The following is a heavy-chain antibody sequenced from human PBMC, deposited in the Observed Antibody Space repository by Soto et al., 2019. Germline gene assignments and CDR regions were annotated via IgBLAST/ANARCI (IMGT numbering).Heavy chain of an antibody. V-gene: IGHV3-11*06. CDR2: IRSSDRFT. J-gene: IGHJ4*02. D-gene: IGHD3-10*01. CDR1: GFTFSDYF. Sequence: QVQLVESGGAWAKPGGSLRLSCAVSGFTFSDYFMTWIRQAPGKGLEWVSYIRSSDRFTNHADSVKGRFTISRDNANNSLSLEMNDLRAEDTAVYFCVHVGHDGSYFDYWGQGTLVIVSS. CDR3: VHVGHDGSYFDY.